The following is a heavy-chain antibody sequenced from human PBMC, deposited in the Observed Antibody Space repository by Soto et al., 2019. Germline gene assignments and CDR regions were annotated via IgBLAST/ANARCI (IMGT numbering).Heavy chain of an antibody. CDR3: ARGRYGDY. CDR1: GYTFTSYG. V-gene: IGHV1-18*01. D-gene: IGHD1-1*01. CDR2: ISAHNGNT. J-gene: IGHJ4*02. Sequence: QVHLVQSGAEVKKPGASVKVSCKASGYTFTSYGITWVRQAPGQGLEWMGWISAHNGNTDYAQKLQGRVIVTRDISTSTADMELRSLISDDTAVYYCARGRYGDYWGQGALVTVSS.